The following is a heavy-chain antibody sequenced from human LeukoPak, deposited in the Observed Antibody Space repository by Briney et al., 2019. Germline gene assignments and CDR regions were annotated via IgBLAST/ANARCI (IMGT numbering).Heavy chain of an antibody. CDR2: MNPNSGNT. Sequence: ASVKVSCKASGYTFTSYDINWVRQATGQGLEWMGWMNPNSGNTGYAQKFQGRVTITRNTSISTAYMELSSLRSEDTAVHYCARGLGITGTENWFDPWGQGTLVTVSS. D-gene: IGHD1-20*01. CDR3: ARGLGITGTENWFDP. V-gene: IGHV1-8*03. CDR1: GYTFTSYD. J-gene: IGHJ5*02.